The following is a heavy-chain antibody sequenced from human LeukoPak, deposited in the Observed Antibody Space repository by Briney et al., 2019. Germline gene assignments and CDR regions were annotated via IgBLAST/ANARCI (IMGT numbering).Heavy chain of an antibody. CDR1: GLTLSNAW. CDR3: NTDFL. Sequence: GGSLRLSCEASGLTLSNAWIHWVRQAPGKGLEWVGRMKSMVSGGTPDYAAPVRGRFTISRDDSKNTLYPQMNSLTTEDGAVYYCNTDFLWGQGTMVTVSS. CDR2: MKSMVSGGTP. J-gene: IGHJ3*01. V-gene: IGHV3-15*01.